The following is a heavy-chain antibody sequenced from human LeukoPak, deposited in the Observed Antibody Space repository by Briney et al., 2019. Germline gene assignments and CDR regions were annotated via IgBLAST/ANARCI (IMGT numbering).Heavy chain of an antibody. V-gene: IGHV3-66*01. CDR2: IYSGGST. CDR1: GFTVSSNY. CDR3: ARDPVGAIGYGMDA. J-gene: IGHJ6*02. D-gene: IGHD1-26*01. Sequence: GGSLRLSCAASGFTVSSNYMNWVRQAPGKGLEWVSVIYSGGSTTYADSVKGRFTISRDSSKNTLYLQMNSLRAEDTAVYYCARDPVGAIGYGMDAWGQGTTVTVSS.